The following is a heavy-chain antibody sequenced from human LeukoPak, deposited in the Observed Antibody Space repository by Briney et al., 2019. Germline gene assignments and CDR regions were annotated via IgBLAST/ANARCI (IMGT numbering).Heavy chain of an antibody. V-gene: IGHV3-21*01. Sequence: GGSLRLSCAASGFTFSSYSMNWVRQAPGKGLEWVSSISSSSSYICYADSVKGRFTISRDNAKNSLYLQMNSLRAEDTAVYYCAREGITIFGVVTGDAFDIWGQGTMVTVSS. D-gene: IGHD3-3*01. CDR3: AREGITIFGVVTGDAFDI. CDR1: GFTFSSYS. CDR2: ISSSSSYI. J-gene: IGHJ3*02.